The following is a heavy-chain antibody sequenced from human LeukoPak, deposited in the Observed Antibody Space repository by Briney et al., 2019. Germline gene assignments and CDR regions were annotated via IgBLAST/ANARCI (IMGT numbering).Heavy chain of an antibody. J-gene: IGHJ4*02. Sequence: GGSLRLSCAASGFTFSSYWMSWVRQAPGKGLEWVANIKQDGSEKYYVDSVKGRVTISRDNSKNTLYLQMNSLRAEDTAVYYCAKFLAVGATDDYWGQGTLVTVSS. CDR2: IKQDGSEK. CDR3: AKFLAVGATDDY. CDR1: GFTFSSYW. D-gene: IGHD1-26*01. V-gene: IGHV3-7*01.